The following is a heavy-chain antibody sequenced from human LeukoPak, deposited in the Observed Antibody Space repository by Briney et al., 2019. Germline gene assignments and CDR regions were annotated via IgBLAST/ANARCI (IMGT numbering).Heavy chain of an antibody. J-gene: IGHJ5*02. Sequence: GGSLRLSCAASGFTFSSYSMNWVRQAPGKGLEWLSYIKGDATVIYYADSVKGRFTISRDNAKNSLYLQMNSLRAEDTAVYYCARDKSPYPVKCWFDPWGQGTLVTVSS. CDR1: GFTFSSYS. CDR2: IKGDATVI. CDR3: ARDKSPYPVKCWFDP. V-gene: IGHV3-48*01.